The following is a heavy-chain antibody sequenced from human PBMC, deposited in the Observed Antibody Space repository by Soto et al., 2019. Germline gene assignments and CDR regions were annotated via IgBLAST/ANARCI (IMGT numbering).Heavy chain of an antibody. D-gene: IGHD2-2*01. V-gene: IGHV3-21*06. Sequence: GGSLRLSCSASGFTFSDENMSWVRQVPGKGLEWVSGISGGGSYIFYADSVQGRFSISRDNPKNSLLLEMNSLRVEDTAVYYCARDSDCHSTSCFFPPHVWGQGTTVTVSS. J-gene: IGHJ6*02. CDR2: ISGGGSYI. CDR1: GFTFSDEN. CDR3: ARDSDCHSTSCFFPPHV.